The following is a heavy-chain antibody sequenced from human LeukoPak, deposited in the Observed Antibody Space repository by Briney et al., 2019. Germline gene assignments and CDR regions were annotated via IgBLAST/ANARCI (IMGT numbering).Heavy chain of an antibody. V-gene: IGHV1-46*01. D-gene: IGHD5-12*01. J-gene: IGHJ4*02. CDR2: INPSGGST. CDR3: ARQSVATTKFDY. CDR1: GYTFTSYY. Sequence: GASVKVSCKASGYTFTSYYMYWVRQAPGQGLEWMGIINPSGGSTSYAQKFQGRVTMTRDTSTSTVYMELSSLRSEDTAVYYCARQSVATTKFDYWGQGTLVTVSS.